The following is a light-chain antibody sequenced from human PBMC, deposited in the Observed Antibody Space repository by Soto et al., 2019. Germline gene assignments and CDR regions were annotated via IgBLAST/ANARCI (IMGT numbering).Light chain of an antibody. CDR1: QSVADSY. V-gene: IGKV3-20*01. J-gene: IGKJ1*01. CDR3: HHFCSSPET. CDR2: AAT. Sequence: EVVLTQSPGTLSLSPGERATLSCRASQSVADSYLAWYQQKPGRAPSLLFYAATRRATGIPDRFSGSGSGTDFTLTISTLEPDDFAVYYCHHFCSSPETFGQGPKVEI.